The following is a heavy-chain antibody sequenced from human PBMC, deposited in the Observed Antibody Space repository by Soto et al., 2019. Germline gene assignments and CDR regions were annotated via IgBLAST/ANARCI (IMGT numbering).Heavy chain of an antibody. CDR2: IIPIFGTA. V-gene: IGHV1-69*01. CDR1: GYTFTDFY. Sequence: TSVKVSCTSSGYTFTDFYIHWVRQVPGQGLEWMGGIIPIFGTANYAQKFQGRVTITADESTRTAYMELSSLRSEETAVYYGARGYQAQFKVTFEYWGQGTMGNVSS. J-gene: IGHJ4*02. CDR3: ARGYQAQFKVTFEY. D-gene: IGHD2-2*01.